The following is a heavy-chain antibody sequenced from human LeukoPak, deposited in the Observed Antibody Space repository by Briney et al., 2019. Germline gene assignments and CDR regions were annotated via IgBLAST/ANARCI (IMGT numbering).Heavy chain of an antibody. Sequence: GASVKVSCKASGYTFTGYYMHWVGQAAGQGLEWMGWIHPNSGGTNYAQKFQSRVTMTRDTSISTVYMELSRLTSDDTAVYYCARGKCSSTSCYMESGFDYWGQGTLVTVSS. CDR2: IHPNSGGT. CDR1: GYTFTGYY. CDR3: ARGKCSSTSCYMESGFDY. V-gene: IGHV1-2*02. J-gene: IGHJ4*02. D-gene: IGHD2-2*02.